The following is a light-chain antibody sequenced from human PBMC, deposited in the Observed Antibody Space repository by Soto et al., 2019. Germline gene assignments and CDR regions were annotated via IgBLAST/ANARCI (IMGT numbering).Light chain of an antibody. V-gene: IGKV3-20*01. CDR2: GAS. J-gene: IGKJ5*01. CDR3: QQYGSSPPIT. CDR1: QSVSNRF. Sequence: EIVFTQSPYTLSLSPGERATLSCRASQSVSNRFLAWYQQKSGQAPRLLISGASSRATGVPDRFSGSGSGTDFTLTISRLEPEDFAVYYCQQYGSSPPITFGQGTRLEI.